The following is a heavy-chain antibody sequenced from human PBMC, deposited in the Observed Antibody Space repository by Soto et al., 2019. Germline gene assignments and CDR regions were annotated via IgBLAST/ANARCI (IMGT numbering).Heavy chain of an antibody. CDR1: GFTFSSFA. D-gene: IGHD4-17*01. J-gene: IGHJ5*02. Sequence: GGSLRLSCAVSGFTFSSFAMSWVRQAPGKGLEWVSAISGSGTITYYADSVKGRFTISRANSNNTLYLQMNSLRAEDTAIYYCAKKYGDHEPAWGQGTLVTVSS. CDR3: AKKYGDHEPA. V-gene: IGHV3-23*01. CDR2: ISGSGTIT.